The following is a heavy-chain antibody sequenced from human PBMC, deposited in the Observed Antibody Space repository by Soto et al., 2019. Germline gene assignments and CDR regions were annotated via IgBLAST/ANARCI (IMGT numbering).Heavy chain of an antibody. CDR3: VGALTYDVPYCYYGMDV. J-gene: IGHJ6*02. D-gene: IGHD3-3*01. V-gene: IGHV3-7*01. CDR2: IKQGGNEK. CDR1: GFMFSTYL. Sequence: GGSLRLSCEASGFMFSTYLMSWVRQAPGKGLEWVANIKQGGNEKFYVDSVKGRFTISSDNAKKSLFLQMNSLRPEDTAVYYCVGALTYDVPYCYYGMDVWGQGTTVTVSS.